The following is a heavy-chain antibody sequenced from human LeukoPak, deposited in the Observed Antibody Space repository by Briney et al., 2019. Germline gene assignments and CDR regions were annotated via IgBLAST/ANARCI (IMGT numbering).Heavy chain of an antibody. D-gene: IGHD1-26*01. V-gene: IGHV3-21*01. Sequence: PGGSLRLSCAASGFTFSSYGMHWVRQAPGKGLEWVSSISSSSSYIYYADSVEGLFTISRDNAKNSLYLQMNSLRAEDTAVYYCASYSGSYVVTPGYWGQGTLVTVSS. J-gene: IGHJ4*02. CDR2: ISSSSSYI. CDR1: GFTFSSYG. CDR3: ASYSGSYVVTPGY.